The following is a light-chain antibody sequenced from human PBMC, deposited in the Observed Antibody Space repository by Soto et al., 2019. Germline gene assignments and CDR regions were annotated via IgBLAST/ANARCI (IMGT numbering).Light chain of an antibody. V-gene: IGKV3-20*01. CDR3: QQYGRPPWT. J-gene: IGKJ1*01. CDR1: QSVSTNF. Sequence: EIVLTQSPGTLSLSPGEGATLSCRASQSVSTNFFAWYQQKPGQAPRLLIYGASTRATGIPDRFSGSGSGKDFPLTISRLEPEDFAVYYCQQYGRPPWTFGKGTKVDIK. CDR2: GAS.